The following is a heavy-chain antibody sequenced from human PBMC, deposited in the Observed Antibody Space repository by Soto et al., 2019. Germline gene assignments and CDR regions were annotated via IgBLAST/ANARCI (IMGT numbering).Heavy chain of an antibody. J-gene: IGHJ3*02. V-gene: IGHV4-30-4*01. CDR2: IYYSGST. CDR3: ASQYYYDSSGFDAFDI. D-gene: IGHD3-22*01. CDR1: GGSISSGDYY. Sequence: TSETLSLTCTVSGGSISSGDYYWSWIRQTPGKGLEWIGYIYYSGSTYYNPSLKSRVTISVDTSKNQFSLKLSSVTAADTAVYYCASQYYYDSSGFDAFDIWGQGTMVTVSS.